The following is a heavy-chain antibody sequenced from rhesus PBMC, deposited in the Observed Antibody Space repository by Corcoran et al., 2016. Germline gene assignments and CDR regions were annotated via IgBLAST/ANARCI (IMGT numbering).Heavy chain of an antibody. CDR3: ARAGVGGYYFDY. CDR2: VDPEDGEA. Sequence: VQLVQSGAEVKKPGASVKISCQASGYTFPDHYLHWVRQAPGKGLEWMGRVDPEDGEADYAQKFQDRVTITADMSTDTAYMELSSLRSEDTAVYYCARAGVGGYYFDYWGQGVLVTVSS. D-gene: IGHD2-39*01. CDR1: GYTFPDHY. J-gene: IGHJ4*01. V-gene: IGHV1-111*02.